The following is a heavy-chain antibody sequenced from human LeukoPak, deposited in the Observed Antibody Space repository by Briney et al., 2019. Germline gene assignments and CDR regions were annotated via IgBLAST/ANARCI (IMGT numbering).Heavy chain of an antibody. CDR3: ARDPPSSSGYPLGYFDY. V-gene: IGHV4-59*01. J-gene: IGHJ4*02. D-gene: IGHD3-22*01. CDR2: IYYSGST. CDR1: GXSISSYY. Sequence: SETLSLTCTVSGXSISSYYWSWIRQPPGKGLEWIGYIYYSGSTNYNPSLKSRVTISVDTSKNQFSLKLSSVTAADTAVYYCARDPPSSSGYPLGYFDYWGQGTLVTVSS.